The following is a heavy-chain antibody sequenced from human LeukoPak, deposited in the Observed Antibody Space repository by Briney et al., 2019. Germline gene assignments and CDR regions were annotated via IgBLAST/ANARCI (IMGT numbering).Heavy chain of an antibody. D-gene: IGHD3-22*01. CDR2: IKTKIDGGTT. J-gene: IGHJ4*02. CDR3: TTTPYFDSSPYNIFTY. V-gene: IGHV3-15*01. Sequence: PGGSLRLSCAASGFTFSNAWMSWVRQAAGKGLEWVGRIKTKIDGGTTDYAAPVKGRFSISRDDSKNTLYLQMNSLKTEDTAVYYSTTTPYFDSSPYNIFTYWGRGTLVTVS. CDR1: GFTFSNAW.